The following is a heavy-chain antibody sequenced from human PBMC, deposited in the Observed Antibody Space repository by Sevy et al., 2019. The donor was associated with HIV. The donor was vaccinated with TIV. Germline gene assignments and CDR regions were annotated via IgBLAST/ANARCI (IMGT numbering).Heavy chain of an antibody. V-gene: IGHV3-30*02. Sequence: GGSLRLSCAASGFSFSSYGMYWVRQAPGKGLEWAARIGYDGSDKYYGDSVKRRVTISRDNSKKTLYLQMNSLRAEDTAVYYCAKIGDSPYYKYAMDIWGQGTTVTVSS. D-gene: IGHD4-17*01. CDR2: IGYDGSDK. J-gene: IGHJ6*02. CDR1: GFSFSSYG. CDR3: AKIGDSPYYKYAMDI.